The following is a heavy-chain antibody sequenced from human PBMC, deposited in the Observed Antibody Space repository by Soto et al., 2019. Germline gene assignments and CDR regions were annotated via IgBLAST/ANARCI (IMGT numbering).Heavy chain of an antibody. D-gene: IGHD3-22*01. CDR3: ARAAPNYYYDSSGDAFDI. J-gene: IGHJ3*02. CDR1: GFTFDDYG. CDR2: INWNGGST. V-gene: IGHV3-20*04. Sequence: PGGSLRLSCAASGFTFDDYGMSWVRQVPGKGLEWVSGINWNGGSTGYADSVKGRFTISRDNAKNSLYLQMNSLRAEDTALYYCARAAPNYYYDSSGDAFDIWGQGTMVTVSS.